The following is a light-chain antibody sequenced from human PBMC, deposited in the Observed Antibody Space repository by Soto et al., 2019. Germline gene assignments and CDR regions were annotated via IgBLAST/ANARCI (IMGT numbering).Light chain of an antibody. V-gene: IGKV2D-29*02. CDR1: QSLLHITGETF. J-gene: IGKJ5*01. Sequence: VMTQTPRSLSVAPGQPASISCKSXQSLLHITGETFLFWYLQKPGQSPQLLIYEVSTRVSGVPDRFSGSGSGTDFTLEISRVETDDVGIYYCMQSTQLPPTFGQGTRLEIK. CDR2: EVS. CDR3: MQSTQLPPT.